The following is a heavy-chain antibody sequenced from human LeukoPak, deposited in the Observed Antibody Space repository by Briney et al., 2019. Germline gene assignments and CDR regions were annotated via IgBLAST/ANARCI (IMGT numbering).Heavy chain of an antibody. D-gene: IGHD1-26*01. CDR1: GGTFSSYA. J-gene: IGHJ4*02. Sequence: GASVKVSCKASGGTFSSYAISWVRQAPGQGLEWMGGIITIFGTANYAQKFQGRVTITADESTSTAYMELSSLRSEDTAVYYCATLQWELRTFDYWGQGTLVTVSS. CDR2: IITIFGTA. CDR3: ATLQWELRTFDY. V-gene: IGHV1-69*13.